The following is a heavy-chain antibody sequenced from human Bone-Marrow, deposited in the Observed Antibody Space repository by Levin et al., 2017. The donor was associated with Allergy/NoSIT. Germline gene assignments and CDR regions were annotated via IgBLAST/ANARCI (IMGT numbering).Heavy chain of an antibody. CDR2: IRDSGETT. D-gene: IGHD3-10*01. V-gene: IGHV3-23*01. J-gene: IGHJ6*03. CDR3: AKDEGSGAYRYYYYYMDV. Sequence: AGGSLRLSCAASGFTFSSYAMNWVRQAPGRGLEWVATIRDSGETTYHADSVKGRFTISRDNSKNTLYLQMNRLRAEDTAVYYCAKDEGSGAYRYYYYYMDVWGKGTTVTVSS. CDR1: GFTFSSYA.